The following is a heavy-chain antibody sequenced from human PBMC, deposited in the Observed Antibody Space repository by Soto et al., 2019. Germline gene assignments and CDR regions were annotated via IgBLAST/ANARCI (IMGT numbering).Heavy chain of an antibody. CDR1: GFTFSSYA. CDR2: ISGSGGST. V-gene: IGHV3-23*01. CDR3: AKDLVVPPLIAAAARPS. D-gene: IGHD6-6*01. J-gene: IGHJ5*02. Sequence: GGSLRLSCAASGFTFSSYAMSWVRQAPGKGLEWVSAISGSGGSTYYADSVKGRFTISRDNSKNTLYLQMNSLRAEDTAVYYCAKDLVVPPLIAAAARPSWGQGTLVTVSS.